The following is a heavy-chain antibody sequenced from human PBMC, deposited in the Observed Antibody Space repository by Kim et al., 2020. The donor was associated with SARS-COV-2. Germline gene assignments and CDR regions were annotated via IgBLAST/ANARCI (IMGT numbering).Heavy chain of an antibody. J-gene: IGHJ3*02. Sequence: GGSLRLSCAASGFTFDDYAMHWVRQAPGKGLEWVSGISWNSGSIGYADSVKGRFTISRDNAKNSLYLQMNSLRAEDTALYYCAKGHSGYDYANDAFDIWGQGTMVTVSS. CDR2: ISWNSGSI. CDR3: AKGHSGYDYANDAFDI. V-gene: IGHV3-9*01. CDR1: GFTFDDYA. D-gene: IGHD5-12*01.